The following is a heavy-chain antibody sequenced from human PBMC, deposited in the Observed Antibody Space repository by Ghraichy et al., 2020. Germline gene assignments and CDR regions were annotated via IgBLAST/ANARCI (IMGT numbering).Heavy chain of an antibody. CDR1: GGSISSGGYY. D-gene: IGHD2-21*02. V-gene: IGHV4-31*03. CDR3: ALVPAAMINGYCGGDCYLE. J-gene: IGHJ4*02. Sequence: SETLSLTCTVSGGSISSGGYYWSWIRQHPGKGLEWIGYIYYSGSTYYNPSLKSRVTISVDTSKNQFSLKLSSVTAADTAVYYCALVPAAMINGYCGGDCYLEWGQGTLVTVSS. CDR2: IYYSGST.